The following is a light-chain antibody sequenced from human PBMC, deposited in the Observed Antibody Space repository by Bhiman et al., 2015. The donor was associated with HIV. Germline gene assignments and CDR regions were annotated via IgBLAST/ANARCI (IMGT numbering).Light chain of an antibody. Sequence: QFVLTQTPSVSGAPGQRVTISCSGNFSNIGKHAVNWYRQLPGKAPKLLLASGVSDRFSGSKSGTSASLAINGLQSEDEGDYYCASWDDKYVWVFGGGTKVTVL. V-gene: IGLV1-36*01. CDR1: FSNIGKHA. CDR3: ASWDDKYVWV. J-gene: IGLJ3*02.